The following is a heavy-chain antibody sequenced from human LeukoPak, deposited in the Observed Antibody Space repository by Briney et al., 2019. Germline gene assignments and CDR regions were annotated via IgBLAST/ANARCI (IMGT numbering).Heavy chain of an antibody. CDR3: ARDLNYGDYIGRYYYGMDV. J-gene: IGHJ6*02. V-gene: IGHV3-74*01. CDR1: GFTFSSYW. D-gene: IGHD4-17*01. Sequence: PGGSLRLSCAASGFTFSSYWMHWVRQAPGKGLVWVSRIKSDGSSTSNADSVKGRFTISRDNAKNTLYLQMNSLRAEDTAVYYCARDLNYGDYIGRYYYGMDVWGQGATVTVSS. CDR2: IKSDGSST.